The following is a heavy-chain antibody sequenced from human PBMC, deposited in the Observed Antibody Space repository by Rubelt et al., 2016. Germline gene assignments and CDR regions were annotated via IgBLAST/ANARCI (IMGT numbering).Heavy chain of an antibody. D-gene: IGHD2-15*01. CDR2: IKQDGSEK. Sequence: EVQLVESGGGLVQPGGSLRLSCAASGFTFSSYWMSWVRQAPGKGLEWVANIKQDGSEKYYVDSVKGRFTISRDTAKNSLSLQMISLRADDTAVYSCATDYSGYWGQGTLVTVSS. CDR1: GFTFSSYW. V-gene: IGHV3-7*05. CDR3: ATDYSGY. J-gene: IGHJ4*02.